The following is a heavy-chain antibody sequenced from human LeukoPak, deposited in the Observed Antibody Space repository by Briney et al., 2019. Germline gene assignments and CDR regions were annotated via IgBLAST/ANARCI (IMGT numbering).Heavy chain of an antibody. CDR2: IRGKVYGGTT. J-gene: IGHJ4*02. Sequence: PGRSLRLSCTASGFTFGDNAMSWFRQAPGKGLEWVSFIRGKVYGGTTEYAASVKGRFTISRDDSKSIAYLQMNSLKIENTAVYYCTRGPWGDYWGQGTLVTVSS. CDR1: GFTFGDNA. CDR3: TRGPWGDY. V-gene: IGHV3-49*03. D-gene: IGHD7-27*01.